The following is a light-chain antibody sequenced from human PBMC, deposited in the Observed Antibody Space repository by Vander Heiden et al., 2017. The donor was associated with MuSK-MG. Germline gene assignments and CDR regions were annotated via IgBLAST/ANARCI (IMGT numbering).Light chain of an antibody. J-gene: IGKJ4*01. V-gene: IGKV1-39*01. CDR2: AAS. Sequence: DIHMTHSPDSLSASLGDRVTITCRASQSISSYLNWYQQKPGKAPKLLIYAASSLQSGVPSRFSGSGSGTDFTLTISSLQPEDFATYYCQQSDSTLITFGGGTKLXIK. CDR3: QQSDSTLIT. CDR1: QSISSY.